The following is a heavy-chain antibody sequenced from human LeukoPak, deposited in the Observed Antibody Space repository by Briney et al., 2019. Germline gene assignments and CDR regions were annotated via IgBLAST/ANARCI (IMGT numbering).Heavy chain of an antibody. CDR3: ARERGGYYYDSSGYYYFDY. CDR1: GGSISSTLYY. J-gene: IGHJ4*02. CDR2: FYNSGST. D-gene: IGHD3-22*01. V-gene: IGHV4-39*07. Sequence: SETLSLTCTVSGGSISSTLYYWGWIRQPPGKGLEWIGNFYNSGSTSFNPSLQSRVSISADTSNNQFSLKLSSVTAADTAVYYCARERGGYYYDSSGYYYFDYWGQGTLVTVSS.